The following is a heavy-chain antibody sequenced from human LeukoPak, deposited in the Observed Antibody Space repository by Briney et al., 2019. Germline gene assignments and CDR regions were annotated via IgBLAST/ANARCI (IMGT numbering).Heavy chain of an antibody. J-gene: IGHJ4*02. CDR1: GYTFTGYY. V-gene: IGHV1-2*06. CDR3: AREGQWGQFDY. CDR2: INPNSGGI. Sequence: ASVKVSCKASGYTFTGYYMHWVRQAPGQGLEWMGRINPNSGGINYAQKFQGRVTVTRDTSISTAYMELSRLRSDDTAVYYCAREGQWGQFDYWGQGTLVTVSS. D-gene: IGHD1-26*01.